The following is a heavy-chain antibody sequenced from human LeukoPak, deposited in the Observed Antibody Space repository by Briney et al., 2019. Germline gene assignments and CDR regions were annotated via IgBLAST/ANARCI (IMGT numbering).Heavy chain of an antibody. CDR3: ARVLVGTLGGYYYYYGMDV. V-gene: IGHV1-69*04. D-gene: IGHD2-8*02. CDR2: IIPILGIA. Sequence: SVKASCKASGGTFSSYAISWVRQAPGQGLEWMGRIIPILGIANYAQKFQGRVTITADKSTSTAYMELSSLRSEDTAVYYCARVLVGTLGGYYYYYGMDVWGQGTTVTVSS. J-gene: IGHJ6*02. CDR1: GGTFSSYA.